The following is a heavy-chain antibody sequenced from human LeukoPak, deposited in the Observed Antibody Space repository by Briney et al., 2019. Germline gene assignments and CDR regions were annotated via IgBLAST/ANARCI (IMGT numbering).Heavy chain of an antibody. V-gene: IGHV4-39*07. J-gene: IGHJ4*02. CDR2: IYYSGST. CDR3: ARAQIFFDY. Sequence: PSETLSLTCTVSGGSISSSSYYWGWIRQPPGKGLEWIGSIYYSGSTYYNPSLKSRVTISVDTSKNQFSLKLSSVTAADTAVYYCARAQIFFDYWGQGTLVTVSS. CDR1: GGSISSSSYY. D-gene: IGHD3-3*01.